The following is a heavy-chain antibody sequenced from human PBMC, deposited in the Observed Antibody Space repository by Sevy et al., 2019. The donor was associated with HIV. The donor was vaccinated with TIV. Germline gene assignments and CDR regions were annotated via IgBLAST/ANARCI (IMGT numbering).Heavy chain of an antibody. CDR3: ARDRLATSAAFDI. CDR2: IYSGGST. D-gene: IGHD5-12*01. V-gene: IGHV3-53*01. Sequence: GGSLRLSCAASGFTVSSNYMSWVRQAPGKGLEWVSVIYSGGSTYYADSVKGRFTISRDNSKNTLYLQMNSLRAEDTAVYYCARDRLATSAAFDIWGQRTLVTVSS. J-gene: IGHJ3*02. CDR1: GFTVSSNY.